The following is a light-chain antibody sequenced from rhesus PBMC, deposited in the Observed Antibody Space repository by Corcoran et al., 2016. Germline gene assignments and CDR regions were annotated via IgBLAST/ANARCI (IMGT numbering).Light chain of an antibody. Sequence: DIQMTQSPSALSASVGDRVTISCRASQNIYSNLAWYQQKPGKAPKLLIYAASSLQTVIPSRFRGIVSGTDFTLTSSSLQPEDSAAYYCQHYYDNPLTFGGGTKVELK. V-gene: IGKV1S12*01. CDR1: QNIYSN. CDR2: AAS. CDR3: QHYYDNPLT. J-gene: IGKJ4*01.